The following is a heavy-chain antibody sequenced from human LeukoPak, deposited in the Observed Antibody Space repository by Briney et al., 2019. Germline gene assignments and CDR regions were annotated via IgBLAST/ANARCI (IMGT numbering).Heavy chain of an antibody. CDR1: GGSISSSSYY. CDR2: IYYSGST. Sequence: SETLFLTCTVSGGSISSSSYYWGWIRQPPGKGLEWIGSIYYSGSTYYNPSLKSRVTISVDTSKNQFSLKLSSVTAADTAVYYCARHWVDSSGYYLKANWFDPWGQGTLVTVSS. J-gene: IGHJ5*02. D-gene: IGHD3-22*01. V-gene: IGHV4-39*01. CDR3: ARHWVDSSGYYLKANWFDP.